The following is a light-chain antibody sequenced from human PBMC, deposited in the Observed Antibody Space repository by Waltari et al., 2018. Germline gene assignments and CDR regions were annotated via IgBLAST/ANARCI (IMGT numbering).Light chain of an antibody. CDR1: SSNIGSNY. V-gene: IGLV1-47*01. Sequence: QSVLTQPPSASGTPGQRVTISCSGSSSNIGSNYVYWYQQLPGTAPKLLIYRNNQRPSGVPDRFFGSKSGTSASLAMSGLRSEDEADYYCAAWDDSLSGPVFGGGTKLTVL. CDR2: RNN. J-gene: IGLJ3*02. CDR3: AAWDDSLSGPV.